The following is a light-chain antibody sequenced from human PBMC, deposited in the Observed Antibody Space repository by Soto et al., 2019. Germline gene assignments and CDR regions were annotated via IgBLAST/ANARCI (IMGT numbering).Light chain of an antibody. Sequence: DIQMTQSPSSLSASVGDRVTITCRASQSISSYLNWHQQKPGKAPKLLIYGASSLQSGVPSRFSGSGSGTDFTLTISSLQPEDFATYYCQQTYSSPYTFGQGTKLEIK. V-gene: IGKV1-39*01. J-gene: IGKJ2*01. CDR3: QQTYSSPYT. CDR1: QSISSY. CDR2: GAS.